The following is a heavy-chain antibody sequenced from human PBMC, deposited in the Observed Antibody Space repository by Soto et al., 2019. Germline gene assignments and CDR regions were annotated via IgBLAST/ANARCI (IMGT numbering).Heavy chain of an antibody. CDR1: GFAFSSSW. V-gene: IGHV3-74*01. Sequence: PGGSLRLSCVASGFAFSSSWMHWVRQAPGKGLGWIWRTDYDGRFSTYADSVEGRFTISRDNARNTLFLQMNSLRVDDTAIYYCARDIRLSGEAFDLWGQGTVVTVSS. J-gene: IGHJ4*03. D-gene: IGHD3-3*01. CDR2: TDYDGRFS. CDR3: ARDIRLSGEAFDL.